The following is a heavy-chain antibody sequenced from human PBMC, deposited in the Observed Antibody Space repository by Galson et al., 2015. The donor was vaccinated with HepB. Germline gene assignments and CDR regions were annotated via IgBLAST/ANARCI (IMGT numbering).Heavy chain of an antibody. J-gene: IGHJ4*02. Sequence: RLSCAASGFTFSSYWMSWVRQAPGKGLEWVANLKQDGSEKYYVDSVKGRFTISRDNAKNSLYLQMNSLRAEDTAVYYCARETTVVMFDYWGQGTLVTVSS. CDR1: GFTFSSYW. V-gene: IGHV3-7*01. D-gene: IGHD4-23*01. CDR3: ARETTVVMFDY. CDR2: LKQDGSEK.